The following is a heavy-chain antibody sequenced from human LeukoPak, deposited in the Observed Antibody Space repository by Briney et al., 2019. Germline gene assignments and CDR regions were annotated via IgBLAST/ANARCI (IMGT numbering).Heavy chain of an antibody. CDR3: ARENPFTIFGVVISWFDP. Sequence: SETLSLTCTVSGGSISSSSYYWGWIRQPPGKGLEWIGSIYYSGSTNYNPSLKSRVTISVDTSKNQFSLKLSSVTAADTAVYYCARENPFTIFGVVISWFDPWGQGTLVTVSS. CDR2: IYYSGST. CDR1: GGSISSSSYY. D-gene: IGHD3-3*01. J-gene: IGHJ5*02. V-gene: IGHV4-39*07.